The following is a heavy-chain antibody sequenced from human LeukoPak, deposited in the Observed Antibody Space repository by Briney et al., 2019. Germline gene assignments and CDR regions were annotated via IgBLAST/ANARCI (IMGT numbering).Heavy chain of an antibody. CDR2: INHSGST. CDR3: ARIGREGTMVRGVIFDY. Sequence: SETLSLTCAVYGGSFSGYYWSWIRQPPGKGLEWIGEINHSGSTNYNPSLKSRVTISVDTSKNQFSLKLSSVTAADTAVYYCARIGREGTMVRGVIFDYWGQGTLVTVSS. D-gene: IGHD3-10*01. CDR1: GGSFSGYY. V-gene: IGHV4-34*01. J-gene: IGHJ4*02.